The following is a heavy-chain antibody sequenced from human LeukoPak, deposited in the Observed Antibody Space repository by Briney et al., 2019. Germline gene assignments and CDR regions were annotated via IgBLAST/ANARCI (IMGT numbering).Heavy chain of an antibody. Sequence: ASVKVSCKASGYTLTGYYLHWVRQAPGQGLEWMGWINPNTGATHSAQKFQGRITMTRDSSISTAYMDLSRLRSDDTAVYYCARDRVGSGWPRPYYFEVWGEGTLVTVSS. CDR1: GYTLTGYY. V-gene: IGHV1-2*02. CDR3: ARDRVGSGWPRPYYFEV. CDR2: INPNTGAT. D-gene: IGHD6-19*01. J-gene: IGHJ4*02.